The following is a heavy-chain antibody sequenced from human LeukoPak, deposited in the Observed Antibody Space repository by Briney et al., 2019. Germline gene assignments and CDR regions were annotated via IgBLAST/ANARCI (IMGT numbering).Heavy chain of an antibody. CDR1: GYTFTGYY. D-gene: IGHD3-22*01. CDR3: AGSDSSGYSFDY. Sequence: ASVKVSCKASGYTFTGYYMHWVRQAPGQGLEWMGGIIPIFGTANYAQKFQGRVTITTDESTSTAYMELSSLRSEDTAVYYCAGSDSSGYSFDYWGQGTLVTVSS. CDR2: IIPIFGTA. J-gene: IGHJ4*02. V-gene: IGHV1-69*05.